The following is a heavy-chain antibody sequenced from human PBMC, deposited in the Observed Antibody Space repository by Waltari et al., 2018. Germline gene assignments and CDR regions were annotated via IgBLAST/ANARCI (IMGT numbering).Heavy chain of an antibody. CDR2: SYYRGST. CDR3: ARGWDGDYEGDAFDI. CDR1: GGSISSSSYY. D-gene: IGHD4-17*01. Sequence: QLQLQESGPGLVKPSETLSLTCTVSGGSISSSSYYWGWIRQPPGKGLEGSGRSYYRGSTYYNPSLKSRVTISVDTSKNQFSLKLSSVTAADTAVYYCARGWDGDYEGDAFDIWGQGTMVTVSS. J-gene: IGHJ3*02. V-gene: IGHV4-39*07.